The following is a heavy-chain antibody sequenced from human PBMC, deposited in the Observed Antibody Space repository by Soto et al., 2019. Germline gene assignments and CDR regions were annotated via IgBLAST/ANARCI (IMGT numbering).Heavy chain of an antibody. CDR3: ARRYSSSWYGGDWFDP. J-gene: IGHJ5*02. Sequence: SETLSLTCTVSGGSISSGDYYWSWIRQPPGKGLEWIGYIYYSGSTNYNPSLKSRVTISVDTSKNQFSLKLSSVTAADTAVYYCARRYSSSWYGGDWFDPWGQGTLVTVSS. D-gene: IGHD6-13*01. V-gene: IGHV4-30-4*01. CDR1: GGSISSGDYY. CDR2: IYYSGST.